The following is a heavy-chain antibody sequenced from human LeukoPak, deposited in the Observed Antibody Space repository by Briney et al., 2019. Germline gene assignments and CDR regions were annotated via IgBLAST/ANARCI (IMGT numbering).Heavy chain of an antibody. CDR1: GFTFSSYA. Sequence: HTGGSLRLSCAAPGFTFSSYAMSWVRQAPGKGLEWVSAISGSGGSTYYADSVKGRFTISRDNSKNTLYLQMNSLRAEDTAVYYCASGESDILTGYLWYWGQGTLVTGSS. D-gene: IGHD3-9*01. CDR2: ISGSGGST. J-gene: IGHJ4*02. CDR3: ASGESDILTGYLWY. V-gene: IGHV3-23*01.